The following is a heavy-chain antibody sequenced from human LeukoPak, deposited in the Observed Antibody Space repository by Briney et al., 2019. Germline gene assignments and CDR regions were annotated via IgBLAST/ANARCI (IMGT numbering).Heavy chain of an antibody. CDR3: AKGSTPVMWEPRDHFDY. CDR2: IRYDGSNK. CDR1: GFTFSSYG. V-gene: IGHV3-30*02. J-gene: IGHJ4*02. D-gene: IGHD1-26*01. Sequence: PGGSLRLSCAASGFTFSSYGMHWVRQAPGKGLEWVAFIRYDGSNKYFADSVKGRFTISRDNSKNTLYLQMNSLRAEDTAVYYCAKGSTPVMWEPRDHFDYWGQGTLVTVSS.